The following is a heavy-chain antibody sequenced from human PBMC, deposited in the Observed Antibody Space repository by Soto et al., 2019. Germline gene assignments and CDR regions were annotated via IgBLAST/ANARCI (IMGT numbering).Heavy chain of an antibody. V-gene: IGHV5-51*01. CDR2: IYPGDSDT. Sequence: PGESLKISCKGSGYSFTSYWIGWVRQMPGKGLEWMGIIYPGDSDTRYSPSFQGQVTISADKSISTAYLQWSSLKASDTAMYYCARQKWVEMSTTAPFDYWGQGTLVTVSS. CDR1: GYSFTSYW. D-gene: IGHD1-1*01. J-gene: IGHJ4*02. CDR3: ARQKWVEMSTTAPFDY.